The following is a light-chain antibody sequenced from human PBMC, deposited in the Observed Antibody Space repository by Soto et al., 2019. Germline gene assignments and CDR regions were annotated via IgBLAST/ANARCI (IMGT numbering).Light chain of an antibody. V-gene: IGKV1-39*01. Sequence: DIQMTQSPSSLSASVGDRVTITCRASQSISSYLNWYHQNPGKAPKLLIYSASSLQSGVPSRFGGSGSGTDFTLTISSLQPEDFATYYCQQSYSTPWTFGQGTNVEIK. CDR2: SAS. CDR1: QSISSY. CDR3: QQSYSTPWT. J-gene: IGKJ1*01.